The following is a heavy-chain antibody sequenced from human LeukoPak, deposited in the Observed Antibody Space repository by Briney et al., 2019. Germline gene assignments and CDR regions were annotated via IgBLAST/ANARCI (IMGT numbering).Heavy chain of an antibody. J-gene: IGHJ6*02. CDR1: GGSISSYY. D-gene: IGHD4-23*01. CDR2: IYYSGST. V-gene: IGHV4-59*01. Sequence: SETLSLTCTVSGGSISSYYWSWIRQLPGKGLEWIGYIYYSGSTNYNPSLKSRVTISVDTSKNQFSLKLSSVTAADTAVYYCARGAVVTPYSYYYYYGMDVWGQGTTVTVSS. CDR3: ARGAVVTPYSYYYYYGMDV.